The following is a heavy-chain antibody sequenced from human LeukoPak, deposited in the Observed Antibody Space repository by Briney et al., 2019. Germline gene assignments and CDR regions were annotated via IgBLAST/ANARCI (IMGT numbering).Heavy chain of an antibody. CDR2: ISDSGRST. J-gene: IGHJ4*02. CDR3: AKGQRWELPLDF. D-gene: IGHD2-15*01. Sequence: GGSLRLSCAASGFTFSSYAMTWVRQAPGKRLEWVSAISDSGRSTYYADSAKGRFTISRDVSKSTLYLQMNSLRAEDTALYYCAKGQRWELPLDFWGQGTLVTVSS. V-gene: IGHV3-23*01. CDR1: GFTFSSYA.